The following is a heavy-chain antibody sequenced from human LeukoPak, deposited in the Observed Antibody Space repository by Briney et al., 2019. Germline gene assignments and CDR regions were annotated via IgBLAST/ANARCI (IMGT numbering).Heavy chain of an antibody. D-gene: IGHD3-10*01. CDR3: AKRGVVIRAVIIVGFHKEAYYFDY. CDR1: GITLSNYG. Sequence: GGSLRLSCAVSGITLSNYGMSWVRRAPGKGLEWVAGISDGGGSRNYADSVKGRFTISRDNPKNTLYLQMNSLRAEDTAVYFCAKRGVVIRAVIIVGFHKEAYYFDYWGQGALVTVSS. CDR2: ISDGGGSR. V-gene: IGHV3-23*01. J-gene: IGHJ4*02.